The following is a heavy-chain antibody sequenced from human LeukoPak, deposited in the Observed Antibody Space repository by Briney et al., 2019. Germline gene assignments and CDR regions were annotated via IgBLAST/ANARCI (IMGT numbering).Heavy chain of an antibody. Sequence: GTSVQVSSKAAGFTFTSSAVQWGRRARGQRGEWIGWIVIGSGNTNYAQKFQERVTITRDMSTSTAYMELSSLRSEDTAVYYCAADRGTVVTEYYYYGMDVWGQGTTVTVSS. CDR3: AADRGTVVTEYYYYGMDV. CDR2: IVIGSGNT. V-gene: IGHV1-58*01. D-gene: IGHD2-21*02. J-gene: IGHJ6*02. CDR1: GFTFTSSA.